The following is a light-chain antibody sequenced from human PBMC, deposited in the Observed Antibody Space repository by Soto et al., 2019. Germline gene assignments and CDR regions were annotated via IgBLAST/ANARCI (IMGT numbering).Light chain of an antibody. CDR3: QQSYSTLRT. CDR1: QSISSY. V-gene: IGKV1-39*01. CDR2: AAS. J-gene: IGKJ1*01. Sequence: DIQMTQSPSSLSASVGDRVTITCRASQSISSYLNWYQQKPGKAPKLLIYAASSLQSGVPSRFSGSGSGTEFTLTINILQPEDFATDYCQQSYSTLRTFGQGTKVEIK.